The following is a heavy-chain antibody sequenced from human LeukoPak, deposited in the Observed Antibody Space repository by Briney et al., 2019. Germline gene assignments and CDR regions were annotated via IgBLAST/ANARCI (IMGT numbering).Heavy chain of an antibody. Sequence: SETLSLTCTFSGGSISSYYWTWFRQPPGKGLEWIGEFNHSWGAKYNPSLKSRATISVDTSKNHLSLSLNSVTAADTAVYYCAASLWFGIYPDYWGQGSLVTVSS. J-gene: IGHJ4*02. CDR3: AASLWFGIYPDY. CDR1: GGSISSYY. V-gene: IGHV4-34*01. CDR2: FNHSWGA. D-gene: IGHD3-10*01.